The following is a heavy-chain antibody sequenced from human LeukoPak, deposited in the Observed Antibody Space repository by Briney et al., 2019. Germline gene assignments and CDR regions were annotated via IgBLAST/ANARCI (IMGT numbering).Heavy chain of an antibody. D-gene: IGHD2-15*01. CDR1: GYTFTNYG. Sequence: ASVKVSCKASGYTFTNYGFNWVRQAPGQGLEWMGWISAYNGNTNYAQKLQGRVTMTTDTSTSTAYMELRSLRSDDTAVYYCARKESLGYCSGGTCFDFQHWGQGTLVTVSS. V-gene: IGHV1-18*01. CDR2: ISAYNGNT. J-gene: IGHJ1*01. CDR3: ARKESLGYCSGGTCFDFQH.